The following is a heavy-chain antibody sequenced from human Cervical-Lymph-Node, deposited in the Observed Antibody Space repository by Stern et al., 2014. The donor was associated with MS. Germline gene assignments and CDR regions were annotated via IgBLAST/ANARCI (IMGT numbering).Heavy chain of an antibody. D-gene: IGHD3-22*01. V-gene: IGHV3-23*04. CDR2: ISGSGGTT. J-gene: IGHJ1*01. CDR3: VKNIYYDSNQPQYFQH. Sequence: VQLVESGGDLVQPGGSLRLSCVASGFSLDIYAMSWVRQAPGKGLEWVATISGSGGTTYSADSIKGRFTVSRDNSKNTLYMQMKRLRVEDTATYYCVKNIYYDSNQPQYFQHWGQGTLVTVSS. CDR1: GFSLDIYA.